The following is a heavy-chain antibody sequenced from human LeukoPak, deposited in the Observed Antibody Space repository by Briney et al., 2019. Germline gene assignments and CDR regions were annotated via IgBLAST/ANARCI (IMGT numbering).Heavy chain of an antibody. J-gene: IGHJ4*02. Sequence: GGTLRLSCEGSGFTFRSHAMSWVRQAPEKGLEFVSGIYENGGTTYYADSVKGRFSISRDNSKNTLYLQMDSLRGEDTAVYYCAKDFRIGYSAHFDYWGQGALVTVSS. CDR1: GFTFRSHA. D-gene: IGHD2-21*01. V-gene: IGHV3-23*01. CDR2: IYENGGTT. CDR3: AKDFRIGYSAHFDY.